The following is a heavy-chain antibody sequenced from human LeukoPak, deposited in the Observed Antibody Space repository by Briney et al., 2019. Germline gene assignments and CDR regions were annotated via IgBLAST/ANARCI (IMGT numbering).Heavy chain of an antibody. Sequence: PGRSLRLSCAASGFTFSSYGMHWVRQAPSKGLEWVAVISYDGSNKYYADSVKGRFTISRDNSKNTLYLQMNSLRAEDTAVYYWAKTWEQWLWGLDYWGQGTLVTVSS. J-gene: IGHJ4*02. CDR3: AKTWEQWLWGLDY. CDR1: GFTFSSYG. D-gene: IGHD6-19*01. CDR2: ISYDGSNK. V-gene: IGHV3-30*18.